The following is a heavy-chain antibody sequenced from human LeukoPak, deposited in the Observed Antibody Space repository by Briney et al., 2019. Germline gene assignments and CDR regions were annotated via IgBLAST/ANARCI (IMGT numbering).Heavy chain of an antibody. D-gene: IGHD2-15*01. Sequence: GGSLRLSCAASGFTFDDYGMSWVRQAPGKGLEWVSGINWNGGSTGYADSVKRRFTISRDNAKNSLCLQMNSLRAEDTALYYCARAQYCSGGSCYFDYWGQGTLVTVSS. J-gene: IGHJ4*02. CDR2: INWNGGST. CDR3: ARAQYCSGGSCYFDY. V-gene: IGHV3-20*04. CDR1: GFTFDDYG.